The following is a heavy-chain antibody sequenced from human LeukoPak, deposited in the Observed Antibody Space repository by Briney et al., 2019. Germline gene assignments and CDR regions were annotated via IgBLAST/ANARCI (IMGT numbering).Heavy chain of an antibody. CDR3: ATRRDGYRFPDY. Sequence: PGGSLCPSCAVSGFTFSSYSMNWVRQAPGKGLEWVSSISSSSSYIYYADSVKGRFTISRDNAKNSLYLQMNSLRAEDTAVYYCATRRDGYRFPDYWGHGDLVTVSS. V-gene: IGHV3-21*01. J-gene: IGHJ4*01. CDR2: ISSSSSYI. CDR1: GFTFSSYS. D-gene: IGHD5-24*01.